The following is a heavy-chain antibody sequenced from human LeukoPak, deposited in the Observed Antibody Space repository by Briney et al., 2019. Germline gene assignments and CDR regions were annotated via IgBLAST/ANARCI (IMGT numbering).Heavy chain of an antibody. CDR3: ACEYRSSPEYFDY. CDR2: IVPILGIA. D-gene: IGHD6-6*01. CDR1: GGTFSSYT. Sequence: SVKVSCKASGGTFSSYTISWVRQAPGQGLEWMGRIVPILGIANYAQKFQGRVTITADKSTSTAYMELSSLRSEDTAVYYCACEYRSSPEYFDYWGQGTLVTVSS. V-gene: IGHV1-69*02. J-gene: IGHJ4*02.